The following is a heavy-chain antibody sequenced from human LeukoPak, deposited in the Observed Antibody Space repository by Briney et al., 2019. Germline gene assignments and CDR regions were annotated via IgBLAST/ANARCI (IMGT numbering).Heavy chain of an antibody. CDR1: GGSVDTIDYY. J-gene: IGHJ4*02. D-gene: IGHD1-26*01. V-gene: IGHV4-61*08. CDR2: MYHTGSS. CDR3: AAIHYPEVIDY. Sequence: PSETLSLTCTVSGGSVDTIDYYWSWIRQPPGKGLEWIGYMYHTGSSIYSPSLKSRVTISVDTSKNQFSLKLSSVTAADTAVYYCAAIHYPEVIDYWGQGTLVTVSS.